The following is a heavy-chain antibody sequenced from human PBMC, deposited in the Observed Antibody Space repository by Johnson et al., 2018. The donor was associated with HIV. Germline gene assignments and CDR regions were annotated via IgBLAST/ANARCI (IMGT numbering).Heavy chain of an antibody. CDR1: GFTFSSYW. V-gene: IGHV3-7*01. J-gene: IGHJ3*02. CDR3: ARGGYNFWSGYLGAFDI. CDR2: IKQDGSEK. D-gene: IGHD3-3*01. Sequence: EVQLVESGGGLVQPGGSLRLSCAASGFTFSSYWMSWVRQAPGKGLEWVANIKQDGSEKYYVDSVKGRFTISRDNAKNSLYLQMNSLRAEDTAVYYCARGGYNFWSGYLGAFDIWGQGTMVTVSS.